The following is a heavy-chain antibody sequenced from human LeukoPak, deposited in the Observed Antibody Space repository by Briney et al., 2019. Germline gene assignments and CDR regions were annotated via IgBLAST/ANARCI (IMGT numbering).Heavy chain of an antibody. J-gene: IGHJ4*02. V-gene: IGHV3-7*05. CDR2: IKQDGSEK. CDR1: GFTFSSYW. CDR3: AKLKLRSSPYFDY. D-gene: IGHD3-16*01. Sequence: GGSLRLSCAASGFTFSSYWMSWVRQAPGKGLEWVANIKQDGSEKYYVDSVKGRFTISRDNAKNSLYLQMNSLRAEDTALYYCAKLKLRSSPYFDYWGQGTLVTVSS.